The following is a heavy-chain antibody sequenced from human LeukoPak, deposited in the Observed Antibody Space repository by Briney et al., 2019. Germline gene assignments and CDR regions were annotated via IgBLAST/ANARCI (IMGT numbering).Heavy chain of an antibody. CDR2: IRYDGSNK. CDR1: GFTFSSYG. J-gene: IGHJ4*02. CDR3: AKSGIAVAGGPDY. D-gene: IGHD6-19*01. V-gene: IGHV3-30*02. Sequence: GGSLRLSCAASGFTFSSYGMHWVRQAPGKGLEWVALIRYDGSNKYYADSVKGRFTISRDNSKNTLYLQMNSLRAEDTAVYYCAKSGIAVAGGPDYWGQGTLVTVSS.